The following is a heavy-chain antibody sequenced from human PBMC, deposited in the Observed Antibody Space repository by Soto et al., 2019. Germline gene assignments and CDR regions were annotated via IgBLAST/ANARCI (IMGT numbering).Heavy chain of an antibody. CDR2: ISAYNGNT. D-gene: IGHD5-18*01. CDR3: AGVSDTVLPQFHY. Sequence: ASVKVSCKASGYTFTSYGISWVRQAPGQGLEWMGWISAYNGNTNYSQKLQGRVTMTTDTSTSTAYMELRSLISDDTAVYYCAGVSDTVLPQFHYWGQGTLVTVSS. CDR1: GYTFTSYG. J-gene: IGHJ4*02. V-gene: IGHV1-18*01.